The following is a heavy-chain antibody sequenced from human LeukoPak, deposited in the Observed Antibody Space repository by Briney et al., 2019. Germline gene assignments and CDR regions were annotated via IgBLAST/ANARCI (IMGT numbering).Heavy chain of an antibody. D-gene: IGHD2-15*01. CDR1: GFTFSTYS. CDR2: IRGSSSAI. CDR3: ARTYCRGGNCYYDY. Sequence: GGSLRLSCAASGFTFSTYSMNWVRQAPGKGLDWVSYIRGSSSAIYYADSVKGRFSISRDNANNSLYLQMSSLRDEDTAVYYCARTYCRGGNCYYDYWGQGTLVTVSS. J-gene: IGHJ4*02. V-gene: IGHV3-48*02.